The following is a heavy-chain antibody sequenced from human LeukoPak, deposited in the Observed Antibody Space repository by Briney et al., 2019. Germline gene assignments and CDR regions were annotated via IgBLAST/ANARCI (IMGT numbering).Heavy chain of an antibody. Sequence: PSETLSLTCTVSGGSISSYFWSWIRQPAGKGLEWIGRIHTSGNTNYNPSLKSRVTMTVDTSKNHFSLNLTSVTAADTAECYCAREKNQLGFDPWGQGTLVTVSS. CDR1: GGSISSYF. V-gene: IGHV4-4*07. CDR2: IHTSGNT. D-gene: IGHD6-13*01. J-gene: IGHJ5*02. CDR3: AREKNQLGFDP.